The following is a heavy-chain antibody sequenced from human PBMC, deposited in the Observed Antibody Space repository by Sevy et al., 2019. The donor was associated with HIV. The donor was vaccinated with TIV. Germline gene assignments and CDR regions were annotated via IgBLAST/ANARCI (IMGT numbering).Heavy chain of an antibody. V-gene: IGHV4-31*03. CDR1: GGSISSGGYY. CDR2: IYYSGST. CDR3: ARDRKSYYYDSSGYYGDDAFDI. Sequence: TLSLTCTVSGGSISSGGYYWSWIRQHPGKGLEWIGYIYYSGSTYYNPSLKSRVTISVDTSKNQFSLKLSSVTAADTAVYYCARDRKSYYYDSSGYYGDDAFDIWGQGTMVTVSS. D-gene: IGHD3-22*01. J-gene: IGHJ3*02.